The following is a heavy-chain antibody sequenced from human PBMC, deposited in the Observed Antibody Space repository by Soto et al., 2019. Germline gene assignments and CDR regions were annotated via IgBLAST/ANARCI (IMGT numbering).Heavy chain of an antibody. V-gene: IGHV4-31*03. CDR3: ARVADTAMVTGDY. CDR1: GGSISSGGYY. CDR2: IYYSGST. D-gene: IGHD5-18*01. Sequence: SETLSLTCTVSGGSISSGGYYWIWIRQHPGKGLEWIGYIYYSGSTYYNPSLKSRVTISVDTSKNQFSLKLSSVTAADTAVYYCARVADTAMVTGDYWGQGTLVTVSS. J-gene: IGHJ4*02.